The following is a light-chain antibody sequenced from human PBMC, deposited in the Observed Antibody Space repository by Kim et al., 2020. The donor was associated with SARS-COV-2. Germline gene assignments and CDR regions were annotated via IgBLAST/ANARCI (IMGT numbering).Light chain of an antibody. Sequence: SSVKDTWTLSGGHTDYIIAWHQQRPGKAPRYLMNVESSGNYNTGSGVPDRFSGSTSGADHYLTISNLQSEDEADYYGETWGTDIWVFGGGTQLTVL. CDR1: GGHTDYI. J-gene: IGLJ3*02. CDR3: ETWGTDIWV. V-gene: IGLV4-60*03. CDR2: VESSGNY.